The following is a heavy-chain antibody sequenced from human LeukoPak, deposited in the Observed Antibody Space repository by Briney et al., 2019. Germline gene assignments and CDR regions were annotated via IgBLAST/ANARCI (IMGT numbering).Heavy chain of an antibody. D-gene: IGHD2-2*01. CDR2: SYYSGST. CDR1: GGSISSYY. V-gene: IGHV4-59*08. J-gene: IGHJ3*02. CDR3: ARQPPSTAGAFDI. Sequence: SETLSLSCTVSGGSISSYYWSWMRQPPGKGLEWIGHSYYSGSTNYNPSLKSRVTISVDPSKNQASLKLSSVTAADTAVYYCARQPPSTAGAFDIWGQGTMVTVSS.